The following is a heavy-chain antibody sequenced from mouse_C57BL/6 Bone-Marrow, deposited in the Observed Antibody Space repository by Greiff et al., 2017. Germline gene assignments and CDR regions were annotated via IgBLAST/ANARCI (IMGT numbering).Heavy chain of an antibody. CDR1: GYSITSGYY. J-gene: IGHJ3*01. V-gene: IGHV3-6*01. CDR3: ARDGSSGGFAY. CDR2: ISYDGSN. D-gene: IGHD1-1*01. Sequence: EVKLQESGPGLVKPSQSLSLTCSVAGYSITSGYYWNWIRQFPGNKLEWMGYISYDGSNNYNPSLKNRISITRDTSKNQFFLKLNSVTTEDTATYYCARDGSSGGFAYWGQGTLVTVSA.